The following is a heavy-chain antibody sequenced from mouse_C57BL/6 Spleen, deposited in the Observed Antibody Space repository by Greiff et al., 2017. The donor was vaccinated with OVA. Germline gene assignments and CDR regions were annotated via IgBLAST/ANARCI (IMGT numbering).Heavy chain of an antibody. J-gene: IGHJ3*01. D-gene: IGHD2-3*01. Sequence: EVQLMESGGDLVKPGGSLQLSCAASGFTFSSYGMSWVRQTPDKRLEWVATISSGGSYTYYPDSVKGRFTISRDNAKNTLYLQMSSLKSEDTAMYYCARHDDPFAYWGQGTLVTVSA. V-gene: IGHV5-6*01. CDR1: GFTFSSYG. CDR3: ARHDDPFAY. CDR2: ISSGGSYT.